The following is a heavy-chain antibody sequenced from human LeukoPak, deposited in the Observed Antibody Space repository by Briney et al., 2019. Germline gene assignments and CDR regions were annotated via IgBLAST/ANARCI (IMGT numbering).Heavy chain of an antibody. Sequence: PGGSLRLSCAASGFTFSNHWMHWVRQAPGTGLLWLSRINSDGTSVQYADSVKGRLTISRDTAKNTLFLQMNSLRAEDTAVYYCVREDLNQGAFDIWGQGTMVTVSS. D-gene: IGHD1-14*01. J-gene: IGHJ3*02. CDR2: INSDGTSV. CDR3: VREDLNQGAFDI. V-gene: IGHV3-74*03. CDR1: GFTFSNHW.